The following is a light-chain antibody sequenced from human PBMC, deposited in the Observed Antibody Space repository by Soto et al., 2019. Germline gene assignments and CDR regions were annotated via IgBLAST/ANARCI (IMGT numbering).Light chain of an antibody. CDR2: RAY. CDR3: QHYDSYSGT. V-gene: IGKV1-5*03. CDR1: QSINSW. J-gene: IGKJ3*01. Sequence: DIQMTQSPSTLSASVGDRVTITCRASQSINSWLAWYQQKPGKAPKLLIYRAYTLEVGVPSRFSGSGSGTEFTLTISSLQPDDFSTYYCQHYDSYSGTFGPGTKVDIK.